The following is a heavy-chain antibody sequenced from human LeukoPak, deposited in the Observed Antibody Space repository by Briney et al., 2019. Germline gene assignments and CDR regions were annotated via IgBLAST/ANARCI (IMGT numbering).Heavy chain of an antibody. V-gene: IGHV4-39*01. Sequence: SETLSLTCSVSGDSVSRSDSYWDWIRQPPRKGLEWIGTIYYSGRTYYSPSLKSRVTMSVDPSNNQFSLNLRSVTAADTALYYCARRRYYDGSGYLEWGQGTLLSVSS. CDR3: ARRRYYDGSGYLE. D-gene: IGHD3-22*01. CDR2: IYYSGRT. J-gene: IGHJ1*01. CDR1: GDSVSRSDSY.